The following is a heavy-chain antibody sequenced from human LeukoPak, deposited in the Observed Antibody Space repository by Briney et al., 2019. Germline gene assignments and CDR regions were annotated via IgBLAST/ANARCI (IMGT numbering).Heavy chain of an antibody. D-gene: IGHD4-23*01. CDR1: GFSLSTSGVG. V-gene: IGHV2-5*01. J-gene: IGHJ4*02. CDR3: AHNNYGGNSSPFDY. Sequence: ESGPTLVKPTQTLTLTCTFSGFSLSTSGVGVGWIRQPPGKALEWLALIYWNDDKRYSPSLKSRLTITKDTSKNQVVLTMTNMDPVDTATYYCAHNNYGGNSSPFDYWGQGTLVTVSS. CDR2: IYWNDDK.